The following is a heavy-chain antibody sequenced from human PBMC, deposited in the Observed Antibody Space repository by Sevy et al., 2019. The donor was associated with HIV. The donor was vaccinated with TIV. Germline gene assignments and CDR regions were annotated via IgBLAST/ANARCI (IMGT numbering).Heavy chain of an antibody. CDR1: GFTFNNYG. J-gene: IGHJ3*02. Sequence: GGSLRLSCAASGFTFNNYGMHWVRQTPGKGLEWVAVVSYAGSTKYYSDFVKGRFTISRDNSKNMVYLQMNSLRPEDTAVFYCAKGSRATDSAIDIWGQGTVVTVSS. D-gene: IGHD3-22*01. CDR2: VSYAGSTK. CDR3: AKGSRATDSAIDI. V-gene: IGHV3-30*18.